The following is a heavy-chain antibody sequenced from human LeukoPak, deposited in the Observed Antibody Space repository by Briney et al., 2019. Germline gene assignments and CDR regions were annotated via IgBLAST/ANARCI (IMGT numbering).Heavy chain of an antibody. CDR1: GGSISSSSYY. V-gene: IGHV4-39*07. D-gene: IGHD3-3*01. Sequence: SETLSLTCTVSGGSISSSSYYWGWIRQPPGKGLEWIGSIYYSGSTYYNPSLKSRVTISVDTSKNQFSLKLSSVTAADTAVYYCARDRKIFGVVERYFDLWGRGTLVTVSS. CDR2: IYYSGST. J-gene: IGHJ2*01. CDR3: ARDRKIFGVVERYFDL.